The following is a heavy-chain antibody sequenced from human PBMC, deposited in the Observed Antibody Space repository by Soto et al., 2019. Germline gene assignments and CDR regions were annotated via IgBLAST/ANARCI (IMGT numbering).Heavy chain of an antibody. V-gene: IGHV4-4*02. J-gene: IGHJ5*02. CDR2: IYHSGST. Sequence: SETLSLTCAVSGGSISSSKWWSWVRQPPGKGLEWIGEIYHSGSTNYKSSLKSRVTISVDKSKNQFSLKLSSVTAADTAVYYCAGRNAIYYDSSVSINCFDPGGQGPLVTVS. CDR3: AGRNAIYYDSSVSINCFDP. D-gene: IGHD3-22*01. CDR1: GGSISSSKW.